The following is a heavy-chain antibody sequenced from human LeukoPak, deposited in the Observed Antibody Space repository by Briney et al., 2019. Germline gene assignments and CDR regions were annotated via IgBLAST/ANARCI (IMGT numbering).Heavy chain of an antibody. Sequence: GESLEISCKVSGYSLTNYWIAWVRQMPGKGLEWMGIVFPADSDTRYSPSFQGQVTISADKSINTAYLQWSSLKASDTATYYCARYDGGATADFWGQGTLVTVSS. CDR2: VFPADSDT. CDR3: ARYDGGATADF. CDR1: GYSLTNYW. D-gene: IGHD1-26*01. J-gene: IGHJ4*02. V-gene: IGHV5-51*01.